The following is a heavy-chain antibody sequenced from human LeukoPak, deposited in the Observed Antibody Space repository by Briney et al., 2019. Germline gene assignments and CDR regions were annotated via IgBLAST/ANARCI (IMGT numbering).Heavy chain of an antibody. D-gene: IGHD4-23*01. Sequence: PGGSLKLSCAASGFTFSGSAMHWVRQASGKGLEWVGRIRSKANSYATAYAASVKGRFTISRDDSKNTAYLQMNSMKTEDTAVYYCLTTVVIYWGQGTLVTVSS. V-gene: IGHV3-73*01. CDR3: LTTVVIY. J-gene: IGHJ4*02. CDR2: IRSKANSYAT. CDR1: GFTFSGSA.